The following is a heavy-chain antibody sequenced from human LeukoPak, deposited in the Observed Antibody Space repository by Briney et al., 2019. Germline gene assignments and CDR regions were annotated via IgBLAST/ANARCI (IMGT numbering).Heavy chain of an antibody. Sequence: GGSLRLSFAASGFTFSSYTMNWVRQAPGKGLEWVSYISGSGDTVYYADSVKGRFTISRDNAKNSLYLQLNSLRAEDTAVYYCARLVGAMISHNWFDPWGQGTLVTVSS. CDR1: GFTFSSYT. CDR3: ARLVGAMISHNWFDP. J-gene: IGHJ5*02. CDR2: ISGSGDTV. D-gene: IGHD5-12*01. V-gene: IGHV3-48*01.